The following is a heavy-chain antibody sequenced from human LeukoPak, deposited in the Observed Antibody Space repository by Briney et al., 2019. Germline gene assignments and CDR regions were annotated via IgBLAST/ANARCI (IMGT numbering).Heavy chain of an antibody. CDR2: IYYSGST. D-gene: IGHD2-21*01. V-gene: IGHV4-31*03. CDR3: ARDGGGGLNWFDP. Sequence: KSSETLSLTCTVSGGSISSGGYYWSWIRQHPGKGLEWIGYIYYSGSTYYNPSLKSRVTISVDTSKNQFSLKLSSVTAADTAVYYCARDGGGGLNWFDPWGQGTLVTVSS. J-gene: IGHJ5*02. CDR1: GGSISSGGYY.